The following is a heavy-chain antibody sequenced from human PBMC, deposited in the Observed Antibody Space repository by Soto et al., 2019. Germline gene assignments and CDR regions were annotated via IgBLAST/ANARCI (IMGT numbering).Heavy chain of an antibody. J-gene: IGHJ4*02. CDR1: GDSVSSDY. CDR3: ARGSSAAAGIFES. V-gene: IGHV4-4*07. D-gene: IGHD6-13*01. Sequence: QVQLQESGPGLVKPSETLSLTCTVSGDSVSSDYWSWVRQPAGKGLEWIGRSNLSGSTDFNPSLKSLVTMSVYTSNNEFSLKLNSVTAADTDVYYCARGSSAAAGIFESWGQGTLVIVSS. CDR2: SNLSGST.